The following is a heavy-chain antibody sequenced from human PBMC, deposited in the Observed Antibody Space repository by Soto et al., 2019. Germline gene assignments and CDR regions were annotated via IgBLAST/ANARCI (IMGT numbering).Heavy chain of an antibody. CDR3: AREIRSGSSWTRYYYYGMDV. V-gene: IGHV1-2*04. CDR1: GYTFTGYY. Sequence: ASVKVSCKASGYTFTGYYMHWVRQAPGQGLEWMGWINPNSGGTNYAQKFQGWVTMTRDTSISTAYMELSRLRSDDTAVYYCAREIRSGSSWTRYYYYGMDVWGQGTTVTV. D-gene: IGHD6-13*01. CDR2: INPNSGGT. J-gene: IGHJ6*02.